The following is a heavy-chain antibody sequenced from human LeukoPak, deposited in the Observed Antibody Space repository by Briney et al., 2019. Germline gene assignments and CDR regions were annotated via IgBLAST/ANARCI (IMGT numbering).Heavy chain of an antibody. CDR3: ARLFLTNYYDSSGYSDY. Sequence: ASVKVSCTASGYTFTSYGISWVRQAPGQGLEWMGWISAYNGNTNYAQKLQGRVTMTTDTSTSTAYMELRSLRSDDTAVYYCARLFLTNYYDSSGYSDYWGQGTLVTVSS. CDR1: GYTFTSYG. D-gene: IGHD3-22*01. J-gene: IGHJ4*02. V-gene: IGHV1-18*01. CDR2: ISAYNGNT.